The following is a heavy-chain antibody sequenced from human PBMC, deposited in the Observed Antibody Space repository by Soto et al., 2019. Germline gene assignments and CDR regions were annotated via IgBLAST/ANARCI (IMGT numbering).Heavy chain of an antibody. Sequence: SATLSLTCTVPCYSIPSSSPHWVWSSKPPGKGLEWIGSIYHSGTTYYNPPLKSRVTISVDTSKNQFSLRLSSVTAADTAVYYCARHKDCSGGSCNAVGYYYGLDVWGQGTTVT. J-gene: IGHJ6*02. CDR2: IYHSGTT. V-gene: IGHV4-39*01. CDR3: ARHKDCSGGSCNAVGYYYGLDV. CDR1: CYSIPSSSPH. D-gene: IGHD2-15*01.